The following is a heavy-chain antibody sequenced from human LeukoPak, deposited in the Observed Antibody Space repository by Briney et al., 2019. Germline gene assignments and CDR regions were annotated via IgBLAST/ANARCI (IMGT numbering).Heavy chain of an antibody. J-gene: IGHJ6*02. CDR2: INPNSGGT. Sequence: ASVKVSCKASGYTFTGYYMHWVRQAPGQGLEWMGWINPNSGGTNYAQKFQGRVTMTRDTSISTAYMELSRLRSDDTAVYYCARQATRAYYYYGMDVWGQGATVTVSS. CDR1: GYTFTGYY. V-gene: IGHV1-2*02. CDR3: ARQATRAYYYYGMDV.